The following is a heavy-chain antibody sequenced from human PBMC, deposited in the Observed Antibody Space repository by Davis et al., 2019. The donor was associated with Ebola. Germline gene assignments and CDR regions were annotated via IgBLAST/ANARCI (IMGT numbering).Heavy chain of an antibody. D-gene: IGHD2-15*01. CDR3: AREVYGLAYGMDV. J-gene: IGHJ6*02. V-gene: IGHV1-2*04. CDR2: VNPNSGGT. CDR1: GYTFTGYY. Sequence: ASVKVSCKASGYTFTGYYMHWVRQAPGQGLEWMGWVNPNSGGTNYAQKFQGWVTMTRDTSISTAYMELSRLRSDDTAVYYCAREVYGLAYGMDVWGQGTTVTVSS.